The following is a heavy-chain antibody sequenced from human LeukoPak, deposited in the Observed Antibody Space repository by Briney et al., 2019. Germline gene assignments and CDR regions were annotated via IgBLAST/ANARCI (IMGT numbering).Heavy chain of an antibody. V-gene: IGHV4-59*01. J-gene: IGHJ3*02. Sequence: SETLSLTCTVSGDAISSYYWSWIRQPPGKGLGWIGYIYHSGSINYNPSLKSRVTISVDTSNNQFSLKLSSVTAADTAVYYCARDQYRAFDIWGQGTMVTVSS. CDR1: GDAISSYY. CDR2: IYHSGSI. D-gene: IGHD1-14*01. CDR3: ARDQYRAFDI.